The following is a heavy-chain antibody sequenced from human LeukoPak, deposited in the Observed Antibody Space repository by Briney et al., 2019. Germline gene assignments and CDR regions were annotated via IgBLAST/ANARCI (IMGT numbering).Heavy chain of an antibody. CDR1: GFTFSNYA. V-gene: IGHV3-23*01. J-gene: IGHJ3*02. CDR2: ISGSDGRT. CDR3: AKDPRPFDAFDI. Sequence: GGSLRLSCAASGFTFSNYAMSWVRQAPGKGLEWVSAISGSDGRTYYADSVKGRFTISRDNSKNALYLQMSSLRAEDTAVYYCAKDPRPFDAFDIWGQGTMVTVSS.